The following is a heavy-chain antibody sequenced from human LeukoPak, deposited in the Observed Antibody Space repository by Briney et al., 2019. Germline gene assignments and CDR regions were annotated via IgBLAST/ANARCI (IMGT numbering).Heavy chain of an antibody. CDR1: GGSLSSYY. V-gene: IGHV4-59*01. Sequence: SETLSLTRTVSGGSLSSYYWSWIRQPPGKGLEWIGYIYYSGSTNYNPPLKSRVTISVDTSKSQFSLKLSSVTAADTAVYYCARDPYDSRCYHAFDLWGQGTMVTVSS. CDR2: IYYSGST. CDR3: ARDPYDSRCYHAFDL. D-gene: IGHD3-22*01. J-gene: IGHJ3*01.